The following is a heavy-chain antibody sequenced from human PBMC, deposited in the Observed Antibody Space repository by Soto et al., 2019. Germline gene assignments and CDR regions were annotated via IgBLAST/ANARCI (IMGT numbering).Heavy chain of an antibody. CDR3: AREHGFSYGLNYFDP. CDR2: IYDSGST. V-gene: IGHV4-59*01. Sequence: SETLSLTCTVSGGSINNYYWSWIRQPPWKGLEWIGYIYDSGSTNYNPSLKSRVTMSVDTSKNQFSLNLSSVTAADTAVYYCAREHGFSYGLNYFDPWGQGTLVTVSS. J-gene: IGHJ5*02. CDR1: GGSINNYY. D-gene: IGHD5-18*01.